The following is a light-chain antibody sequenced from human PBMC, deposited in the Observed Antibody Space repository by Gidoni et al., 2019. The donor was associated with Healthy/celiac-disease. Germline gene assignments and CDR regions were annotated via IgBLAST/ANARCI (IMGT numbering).Light chain of an antibody. J-gene: IGKJ2*01. CDR3: QQYDGYSYT. CDR1: QRVSSW. V-gene: IGKV1-5*03. CDR2: KAS. Sequence: DIQMTQSPSTLSASVGDRVTITCRASQRVSSWLAWYQQKPGKAPKLLIYKASSLESGVPSRFSGSGSGTEFTLTISSLQPDDFATYYCQQYDGYSYTFGQGTKVEIK.